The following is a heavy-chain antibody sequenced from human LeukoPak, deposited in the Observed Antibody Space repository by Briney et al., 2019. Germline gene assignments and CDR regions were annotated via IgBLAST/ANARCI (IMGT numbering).Heavy chain of an antibody. J-gene: IGHJ4*02. CDR1: GYTISSYD. CDR2: ISILYGNT. Sequence: ASVTVSCLASGYTISSYDLNWVRQPPGHGLEWMRSISILYGNTNYAQKLQGRVTMTKDTSTSTAYMELRSLRSEDTAVYYCARGDIYFDYWGQGTLVIVSS. CDR3: ARGDIYFDY. D-gene: IGHD2-15*01. V-gene: IGHV1-18*01.